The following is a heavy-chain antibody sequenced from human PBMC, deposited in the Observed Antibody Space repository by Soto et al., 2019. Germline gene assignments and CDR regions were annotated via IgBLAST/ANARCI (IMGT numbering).Heavy chain of an antibody. CDR3: ATEMTLSGLSGFDY. CDR2: ISWNSGTR. CDR1: GFTFDDYA. Sequence: EVQLVEFGGGLVQPGRSMRLSCAASGFTFDDYAMHWVRQAPGKGLEWVSGISWNSGTRGYEDSVKGRFTISRDNAKNSLYLQMNSLRAEDTALYYWATEMTLSGLSGFDYWGQRTLCNFSS. V-gene: IGHV3-9*01. J-gene: IGHJ4*02. D-gene: IGHD6-19*01.